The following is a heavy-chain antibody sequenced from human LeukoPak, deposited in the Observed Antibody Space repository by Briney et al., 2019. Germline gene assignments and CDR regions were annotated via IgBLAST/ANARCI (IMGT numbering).Heavy chain of an antibody. D-gene: IGHD3-10*01. V-gene: IGHV3-48*02. CDR1: GFTFSTYS. Sequence: PGGSLRLSCAASGFTFSTYSMNWVRQAPGKGLEWVSYISSTTSTIYYADSVQGRFTISRDHAKNSLYLQMNSLRDEDTAVYYCARGAASYYIDTFDIWGQGTMVTVSS. CDR3: ARGAASYYIDTFDI. CDR2: ISSTTSTI. J-gene: IGHJ3*02.